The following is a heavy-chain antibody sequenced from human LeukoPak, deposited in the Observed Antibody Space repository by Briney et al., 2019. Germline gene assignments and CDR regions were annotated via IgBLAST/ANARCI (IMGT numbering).Heavy chain of an antibody. CDR2: ISAYNGNA. CDR3: ARDNDDYVDY. Sequence: ASVKLSCKASGYTFTSNGISWVRQAPGQGLEWMGWISAYNGNATYAQQFQGRVTMTTDTSTSTAYMELRSLRSDATAVYYCARDNDDYVDYWSQGTLVTV. CDR1: GYTFTSNG. V-gene: IGHV1-18*01. J-gene: IGHJ4*02. D-gene: IGHD1-1*01.